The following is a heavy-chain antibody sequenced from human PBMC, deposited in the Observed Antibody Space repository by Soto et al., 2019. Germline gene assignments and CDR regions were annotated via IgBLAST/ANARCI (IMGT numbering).Heavy chain of an antibody. D-gene: IGHD6-13*01. CDR3: ARTFHSSSWYELGRNSYYYYGMDV. CDR2: MNPNSGNT. V-gene: IGHV1-8*01. Sequence: GASVKVSCKASGYTFTSYDINWVRQATGQGLEWMGWMNPNSGNTGYAQKFQGRVTMTRNTSISTAYMELSSLRSEDTAVYYCARTFHSSSWYELGRNSYYYYGMDVWGQGTTVTVSS. CDR1: GYTFTSYD. J-gene: IGHJ6*02.